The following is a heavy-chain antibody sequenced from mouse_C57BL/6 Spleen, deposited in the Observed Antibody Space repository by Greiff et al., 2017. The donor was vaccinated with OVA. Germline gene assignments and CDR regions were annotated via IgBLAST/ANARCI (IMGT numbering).Heavy chain of an antibody. CDR3: ARHTPRDAMDY. J-gene: IGHJ4*01. V-gene: IGHV5-6*01. CDR2: ISSGGSYT. CDR1: GFTFSSYG. Sequence: EVQGVESGGDLVKPGGSLKLSCAASGFTFSSYGMSWVRQTPDKRLEWVATISSGGSYTYYPDSVKGRFTISRDNAKNTLYLQMSSLKSEDTAMYYCARHTPRDAMDYWGQGTSVTVSS.